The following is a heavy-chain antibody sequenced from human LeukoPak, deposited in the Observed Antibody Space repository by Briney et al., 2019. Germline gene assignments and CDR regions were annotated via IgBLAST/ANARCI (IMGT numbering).Heavy chain of an antibody. CDR1: GFTFSDCY. CDR3: ARELVQHAFDI. Sequence: GGSLRLSCAASGFTFSDCYMSWIRQAPGKGLEWVSYISSSGSTIYYADSVKGRFTISRDNAKNSLYLQMNSLRAEDTAVYYCARELVQHAFDIWGQGTMVTVSS. V-gene: IGHV3-11*01. D-gene: IGHD1/OR15-1a*01. J-gene: IGHJ3*02. CDR2: ISSSGSTI.